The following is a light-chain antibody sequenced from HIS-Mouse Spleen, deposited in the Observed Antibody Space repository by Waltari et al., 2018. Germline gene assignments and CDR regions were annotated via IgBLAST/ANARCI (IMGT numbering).Light chain of an antibody. CDR2: TLS. V-gene: IGKV2-40*01. J-gene: IGKJ1*01. CDR3: MQRIEFPWT. Sequence: DIVMTQTPLSLPVTPGEPASISCRSSQSLLDSDDGNTYLDWYLQKPGQSPQLLIYTLSYRASEVPDRFSGSGSGTDFTLKISRVEAEDVGVYYCMQRIEFPWTFGQGTKVEIK. CDR1: QSLLDSDDGNTY.